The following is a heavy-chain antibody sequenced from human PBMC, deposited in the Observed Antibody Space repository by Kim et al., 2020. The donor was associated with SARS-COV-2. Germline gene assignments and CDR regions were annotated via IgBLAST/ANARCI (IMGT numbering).Heavy chain of an antibody. CDR3: VREGDTNWFDP. CDR1: GAAISNGFY. CDR2: INHNGRI. J-gene: IGHJ5*02. V-gene: IGHV4-38-2*02. D-gene: IGHD3-16*01. Sequence: SETLSLTCSVSGAAISNGFYWGWIRQAPGKGLEWIQNINHNGRILYNPSLKSRVTLSVDTSKNQFTLHLTSVTAADTAVYYCVREGDTNWFDPWGPGILVTGSS.